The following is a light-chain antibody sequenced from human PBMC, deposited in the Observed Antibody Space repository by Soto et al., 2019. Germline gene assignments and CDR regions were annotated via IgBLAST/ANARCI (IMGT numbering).Light chain of an antibody. CDR2: RAS. Sequence: DIQMTQSPSSLSASVVDRVTITCRASQSVSDWLAWYQQKPGKAPKPLTYRASTLKSGVPSRFSGSGSGTEFTLTISSLQPDDFATYYCQHYNSYSEAFGQGTKVDIK. CDR1: QSVSDW. J-gene: IGKJ1*01. CDR3: QHYNSYSEA. V-gene: IGKV1-5*03.